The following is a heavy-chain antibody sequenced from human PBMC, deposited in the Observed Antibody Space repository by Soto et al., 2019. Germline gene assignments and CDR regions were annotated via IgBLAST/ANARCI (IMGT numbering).Heavy chain of an antibody. CDR1: GFTFRNYD. D-gene: IGHD5-18*01. V-gene: IGHV3-13*05. Sequence: EVQLVESGGGLVQPGGSLRLSCEASGFTFRNYDMHWVRQGTGKGLEWVSGISAAGDPDYADSVEGRFTVSRENAQNSSFLPINSLRVGDTAVYYCARTDSDFYGLDVWGQGTTVIVSS. CDR3: ARTDSDFYGLDV. CDR2: ISAAGDP. J-gene: IGHJ6*02.